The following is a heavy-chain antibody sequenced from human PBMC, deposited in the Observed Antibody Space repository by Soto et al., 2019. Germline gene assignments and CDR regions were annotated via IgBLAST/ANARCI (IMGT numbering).Heavy chain of an antibody. CDR2: ISSSSSTI. CDR3: ACPAGTGYYNDFDY. V-gene: IGHV3-48*01. Sequence: PGGSLRLSCAASGFTFSSYSMNWVRQAPGKGLEWVSYISSSSSTIYYADSVKGRFTISRDNAKNSLYLQMNSLRAADTAVYYCACPAGTGYYNDFDYWGQGTLVTVSS. D-gene: IGHD3-9*01. J-gene: IGHJ4*02. CDR1: GFTFSSYS.